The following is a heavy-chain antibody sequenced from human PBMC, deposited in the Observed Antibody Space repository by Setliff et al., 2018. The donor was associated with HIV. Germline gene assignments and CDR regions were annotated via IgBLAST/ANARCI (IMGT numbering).Heavy chain of an antibody. J-gene: IGHJ4*02. CDR2: IKENGDEK. CDR3: ARSVPDSAYRPIDY. Sequence: HPGGSLRLSCAASGFTFSTYWMSWFRQAPGKGLEWVANIKENGDEKYYVDSVKGRFTISRDNAKNSLYLQMSSLRVEDTAVYYCARSVPDSAYRPIDYWGQGTQVTVSS. CDR1: GFTFSTYW. D-gene: IGHD3-22*01. V-gene: IGHV3-7*03.